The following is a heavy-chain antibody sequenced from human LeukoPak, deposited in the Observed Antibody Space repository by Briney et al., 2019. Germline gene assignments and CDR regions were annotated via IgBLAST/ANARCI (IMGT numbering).Heavy chain of an antibody. V-gene: IGHV3-49*04. CDR3: TRGLLAAAGPYYFDC. CDR2: IRSKTYGGTT. CDR1: GFTFGDYA. J-gene: IGHJ4*02. Sequence: GGSLRLSCTASGFTFGDYAMNWVRQAPGEGLEWVGFIRSKTYGGTTAYAASVKGRFTISRDDSKSIAYLQMSSLKTEDTAVYFCTRGLLAAAGPYYFDCWGQGTLVTVSS. D-gene: IGHD6-13*01.